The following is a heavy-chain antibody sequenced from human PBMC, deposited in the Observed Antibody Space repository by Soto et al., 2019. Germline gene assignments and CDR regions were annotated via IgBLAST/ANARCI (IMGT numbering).Heavy chain of an antibody. CDR3: ARGGGYAVDY. D-gene: IGHD5-12*01. J-gene: IGHJ4*02. CDR2: ISTSSGNT. V-gene: IGHV1-18*04. CDR1: GYTFTSNS. Sequence: QVQLVQSGSELRKPGASVKVSCKASGYTFTSNSITWVRQAPGQGLEWMGWISTSSGNTKFAQKFQGRVKLTTDTSTSTAYMELTSRRSDDTAVYYCARGGGYAVDYWGQGTLVTVST.